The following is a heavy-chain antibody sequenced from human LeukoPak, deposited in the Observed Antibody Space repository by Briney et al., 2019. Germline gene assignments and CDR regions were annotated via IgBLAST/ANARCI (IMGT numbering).Heavy chain of an antibody. CDR2: ISYDGSNK. CDR1: GFTFSSYG. Sequence: PGGSLRLSCAASGFTFSSYGMHWVRQAPGKGLEWVAVISYDGSNKYYADSVKGRFTISRDNSKNTLYLQMNSLRAEDTAVYYCAKGGPTYYYDSSGYYHIDYWGQGTLVTVSS. J-gene: IGHJ4*02. D-gene: IGHD3-22*01. V-gene: IGHV3-30*18. CDR3: AKGGPTYYYDSSGYYHIDY.